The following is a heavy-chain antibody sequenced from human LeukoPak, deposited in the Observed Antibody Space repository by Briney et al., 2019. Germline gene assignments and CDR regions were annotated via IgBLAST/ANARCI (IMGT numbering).Heavy chain of an antibody. V-gene: IGHV3-53*04. D-gene: IGHD4-23*01. CDR2: IYSGGST. CDR3: AREFNSGWFDP. Sequence: GGSLRLSCAASGFTFSSYGMHWVRQAPGKGLEWVSVIYSGGSTYYADSVKGRFTISRHNSKNTLYLQMNSLRAEDTAVYYCAREFNSGWFDPWGQGTLVTVSS. J-gene: IGHJ5*02. CDR1: GFTFSSYG.